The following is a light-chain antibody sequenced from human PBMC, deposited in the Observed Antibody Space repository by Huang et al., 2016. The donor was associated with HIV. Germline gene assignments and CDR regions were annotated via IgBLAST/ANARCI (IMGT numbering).Light chain of an antibody. Sequence: DIQMTQSPSTLSASVGDRVTITCRASQSISDYLAWYQQKPGAAPKVLIYQASTLETGVQLRFSGSGFGTEFTLTISSLQPDDFATYYCQQYYTYSALTFGGGTKVENK. CDR1: QSISDY. CDR3: QQYYTYSALT. V-gene: IGKV1-5*03. CDR2: QAS. J-gene: IGKJ4*01.